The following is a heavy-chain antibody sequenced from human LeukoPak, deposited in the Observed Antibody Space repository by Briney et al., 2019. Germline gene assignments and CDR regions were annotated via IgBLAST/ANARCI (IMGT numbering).Heavy chain of an antibody. CDR2: IYYSGST. J-gene: IGHJ4*02. CDR1: GGSISSYY. D-gene: IGHD3-22*01. CDR3: ARSPPYDSSGYYSYFDY. Sequence: PSETLSLTCTVSGGSISSYYWSWIRQPPGKGLEWIGYIYYSGSTNYNPSLKSRVTISVDTSKNQFSLKLSSVTAADTAVYYCARSPPYDSSGYYSYFDYWGQGTLVTVSS. V-gene: IGHV4-59*01.